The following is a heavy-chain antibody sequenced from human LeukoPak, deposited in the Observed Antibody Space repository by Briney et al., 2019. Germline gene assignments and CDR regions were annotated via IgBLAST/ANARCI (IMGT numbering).Heavy chain of an antibody. V-gene: IGHV1-69*13. CDR3: ARAPWTHLYYFDY. CDR1: GGTFSSYA. J-gene: IGHJ4*02. D-gene: IGHD1-1*01. CDR2: IIPIFGTA. Sequence: GASVKVSCTASGGTFSSYAISWVRQAPGQGLEWMGGIIPIFGTANYAQKFQGRVTITADESTSTAYMELSSLRSEDTAVYYCARAPWTHLYYFDYWGQGTLVTVSS.